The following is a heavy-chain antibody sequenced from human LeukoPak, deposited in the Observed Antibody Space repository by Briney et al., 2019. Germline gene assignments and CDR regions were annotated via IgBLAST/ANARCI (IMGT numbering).Heavy chain of an antibody. V-gene: IGHV3-7*01. Sequence: GESLRLSCAASGFTFTTYWMSWVRQAPGKGLEWVANIRPDGSEKQYVDSVKGRFTISRDNTKNSLYLQMNSLRAEDTAVYFCARDEGVWSGSDHWGPGTLVTVSS. J-gene: IGHJ4*02. CDR3: ARDEGVWSGSDH. CDR1: GFTFTTYW. CDR2: IRPDGSEK. D-gene: IGHD3-3*01.